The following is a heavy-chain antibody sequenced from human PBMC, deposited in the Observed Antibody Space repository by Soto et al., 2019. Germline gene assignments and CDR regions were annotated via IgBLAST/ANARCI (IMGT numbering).Heavy chain of an antibody. D-gene: IGHD6-19*01. CDR3: AKRGYSSGWSHYFDY. V-gene: IGHV3-23*01. CDR1: GFTFSSYA. J-gene: IGHJ4*02. Sequence: EVQLLESGGGLVQPGGSLRLSCAASGFTFSSYAMSWVRQAPGKGLEWVSAISGSGGSTYYADSVKGRLTISRDNSKNPLYLQMNSLRAEDTAVYYCAKRGYSSGWSHYFDYWGQGTLVTVSS. CDR2: ISGSGGST.